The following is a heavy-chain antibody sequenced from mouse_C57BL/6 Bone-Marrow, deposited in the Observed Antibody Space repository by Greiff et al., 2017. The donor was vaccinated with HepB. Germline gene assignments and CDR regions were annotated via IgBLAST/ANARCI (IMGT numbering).Heavy chain of an antibody. D-gene: IGHD2-2*01. CDR3: ASGYYGYDEVFAY. J-gene: IGHJ3*01. V-gene: IGHV5-4*03. CDR2: ISDGGSYT. Sequence: EVKLMESGGGLVKPGGSLKLSCAASGFTFSSYAMSWVRQTPEKRLEWVATISDGGSYTYYPDNVKGRFTISRDNAKNNLYLQMSHLKSEDTAMYYCASGYYGYDEVFAYWGQGTLVTVSA. CDR1: GFTFSSYA.